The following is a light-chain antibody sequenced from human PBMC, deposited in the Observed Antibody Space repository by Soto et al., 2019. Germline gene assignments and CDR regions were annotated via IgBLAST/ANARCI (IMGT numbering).Light chain of an antibody. CDR2: DAS. CDR3: LQEFSYTRT. J-gene: IGKJ1*01. CDR1: QDISNY. Sequence: EIQMTQSPSSLSASVGDRVTITCQASQDISNYLNWYQQKPGKAPKLLIYDASNLETGVPSRFSGSGSGTDCTLTISSLKTEDSATYDCLQEFSYTRTFGQGTKVDIK. V-gene: IGKV1-33*01.